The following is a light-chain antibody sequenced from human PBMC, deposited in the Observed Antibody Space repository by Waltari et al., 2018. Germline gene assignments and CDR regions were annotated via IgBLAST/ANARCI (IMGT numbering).Light chain of an antibody. CDR1: MSDFGANKD. Sequence: QSALTPPAPACGPPGPSMPLPGPPTMSDFGANKDVFWFHQHPGKAPKGVIDDVTERPSGVSNRFSGSKSGSTASLTISGLQTEDEADYYCSSRTNSITWVFGGGTKVTVL. V-gene: IGLV2-14*03. CDR3: SSRTNSITWV. CDR2: DVT. J-gene: IGLJ3*02.